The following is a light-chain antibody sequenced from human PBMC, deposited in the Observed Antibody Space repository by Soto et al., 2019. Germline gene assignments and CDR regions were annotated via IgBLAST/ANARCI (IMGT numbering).Light chain of an antibody. Sequence: QSVLTQPPSASGTPGQRVTISCSGSTSNIGGSTVSWYQQFPGAAPKLLIYGNTQRPLGVPVRFSASKSGTSASLAISGLQSEDEADYYCATWNDGVLVFGIGTKVTVL. J-gene: IGLJ1*01. CDR1: TSNIGGST. V-gene: IGLV1-44*01. CDR3: ATWNDGVLV. CDR2: GNT.